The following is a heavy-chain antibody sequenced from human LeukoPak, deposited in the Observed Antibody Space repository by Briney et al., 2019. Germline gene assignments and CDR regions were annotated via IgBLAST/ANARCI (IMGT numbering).Heavy chain of an antibody. D-gene: IGHD6-19*01. CDR1: GGTFSSYA. V-gene: IGHV1-69*05. CDR3: ARESPKMYSSGWSNAFDI. CDR2: IIPIFGTA. Sequence: SVKVSCNASGGTFSSYAISWVRQAPGQGLEWMGRIIPIFGTANYAQKFQGRVTITTDESTSTAYMELSSLRSEDTAVYYCARESPKMYSSGWSNAFDIWGQGTMVTVSS. J-gene: IGHJ3*02.